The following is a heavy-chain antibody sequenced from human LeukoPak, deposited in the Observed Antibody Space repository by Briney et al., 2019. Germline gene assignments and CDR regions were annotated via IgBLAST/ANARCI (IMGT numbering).Heavy chain of an antibody. CDR1: GGSISSYY. D-gene: IGHD5-12*01. V-gene: IGHV4-59*01. Sequence: PSETLSLTCTVSGGSISSYYWSWIRQPPGKGLEWIGNIYYSGSTNYNPSLKSRVTISVDTSKNQFSLELSSVTAADTAVYYCARALQYAWGYSGYADPVKNWFDPWSQGTLVTVSS. J-gene: IGHJ5*02. CDR3: ARALQYAWGYSGYADPVKNWFDP. CDR2: IYYSGST.